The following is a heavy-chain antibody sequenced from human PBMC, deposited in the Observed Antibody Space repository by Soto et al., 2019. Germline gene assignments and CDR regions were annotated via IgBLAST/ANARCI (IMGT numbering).Heavy chain of an antibody. J-gene: IGHJ3*02. CDR2: INPSGGST. D-gene: IGHD1-26*01. Sequence: ASVKVSCKASGYTFTSYYMHWVRQAPGQGLEWMGIINPSGGSTSYAQKYQGRVTMTRDTSTSTVYMELSSLRSEDTAVYYCASGSLFYDAFDIWGQGTMVAVSS. V-gene: IGHV1-46*01. CDR3: ASGSLFYDAFDI. CDR1: GYTFTSYY.